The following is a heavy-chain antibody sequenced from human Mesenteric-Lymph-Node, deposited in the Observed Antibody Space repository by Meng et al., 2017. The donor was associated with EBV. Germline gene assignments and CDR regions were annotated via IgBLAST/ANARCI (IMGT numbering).Heavy chain of an antibody. Sequence: QERLVQSGAEVKKPGAPVRVSCKTSGHIFTDYYIHWVRQGPGRGLEWMGRIRPNSGATHYAQTFEDRVTMTRDTSISTVYMELSRLRSDDTAIYFCARDGVDPVAAFWGQGTLVTVSS. V-gene: IGHV1-2*06. CDR3: ARDGVDPVAAF. CDR1: GHIFTDYY. D-gene: IGHD6-19*01. CDR2: IRPNSGAT. J-gene: IGHJ4*02.